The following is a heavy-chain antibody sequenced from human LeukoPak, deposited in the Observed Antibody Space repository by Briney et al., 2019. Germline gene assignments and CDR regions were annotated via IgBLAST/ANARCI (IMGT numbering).Heavy chain of an antibody. D-gene: IGHD4-23*01. Sequence: SETLSLTCTVSGGSISSYYWSWIRQPAGKGLEWIGRIYTSGSTNYNPSLKSRVTMSVDTSKNQFSLKLSSVTAADTAVYYCARGGGTGGNGAYYYYYMDVWGKGTTVTVSS. CDR1: GGSISSYY. V-gene: IGHV4-4*07. J-gene: IGHJ6*03. CDR3: ARGGGTGGNGAYYYYYMDV. CDR2: IYTSGST.